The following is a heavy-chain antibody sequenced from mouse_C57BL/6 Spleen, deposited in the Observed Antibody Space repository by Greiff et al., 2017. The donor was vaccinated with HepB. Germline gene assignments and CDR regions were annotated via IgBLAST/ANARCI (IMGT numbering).Heavy chain of an antibody. CDR3: ARERSTVYYAMDY. V-gene: IGHV3-6*01. J-gene: IGHJ4*01. Sequence: EVQLQESGPGLVKPSQSLSLTCSVTGYSITSGYYWNWIRQFPGNKLEWMGYISYDGSNNYNPSLKNRISITRDTSKNQFFLTLNSVTTEDTATYYCARERSTVYYAMDYWGQGTSVTVSS. D-gene: IGHD1-1*01. CDR1: GYSITSGYY. CDR2: ISYDGSN.